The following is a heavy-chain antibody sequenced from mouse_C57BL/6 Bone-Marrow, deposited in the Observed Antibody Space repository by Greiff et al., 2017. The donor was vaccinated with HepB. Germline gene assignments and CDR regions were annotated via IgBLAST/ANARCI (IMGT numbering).Heavy chain of an antibody. D-gene: IGHD2-3*01. CDR1: GYTFTSYW. J-gene: IGHJ1*03. V-gene: IGHV1-55*01. Sequence: VQVVESGAELVKPGASVKMSCKASGYTFTSYWITWVKQRPGQGLEWIGDIYPGSGSTNYNEKFKSKATLTVDTSSSTAYMQLSSLTSEDSAVYYCARDGYFLYWYFDVWGTGTTVTVSS. CDR3: ARDGYFLYWYFDV. CDR2: IYPGSGST.